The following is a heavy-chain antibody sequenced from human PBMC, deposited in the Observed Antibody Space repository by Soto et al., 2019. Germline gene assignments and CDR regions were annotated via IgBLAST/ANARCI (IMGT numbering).Heavy chain of an antibody. CDR3: ARLMGGGDRGNAFDI. CDR2: IYHNGRT. D-gene: IGHD2-21*01. Sequence: QVQLQESGPGLVKPSQTLSLTCTASGGSISGDYYWTWIRQPPGKGLEWIGYIYHNGRTYYKPSLKSRVTSSVGTSKNHFSLNLTAVTAADTAVYFCARLMGGGDRGNAFDIWGQGAMVALSS. V-gene: IGHV4-30-4*01. CDR1: GGSISGDYY. J-gene: IGHJ3*02.